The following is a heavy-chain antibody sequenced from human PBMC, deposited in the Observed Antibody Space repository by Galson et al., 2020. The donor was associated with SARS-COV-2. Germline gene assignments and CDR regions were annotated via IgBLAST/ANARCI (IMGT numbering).Heavy chain of an antibody. V-gene: IGHV4-34*01. D-gene: IGHD4-4*01. CDR1: GGSFSGYY. Sequence: SETLSLTCAVYGGSFSGYYWSWIRQPPGKGLEWIGEINHSGSTNYNPSLKSRVTISVDTSKNQFSLKLSSVTAADTAVYYCARGPSNYHAFDIWGQGTMVTVSS. CDR3: ARGPSNYHAFDI. CDR2: INHSGST. J-gene: IGHJ3*02.